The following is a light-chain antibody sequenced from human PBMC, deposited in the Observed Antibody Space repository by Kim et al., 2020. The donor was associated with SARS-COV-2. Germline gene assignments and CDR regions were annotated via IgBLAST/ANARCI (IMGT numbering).Light chain of an antibody. Sequence: VSVSPGQTASITCSGDKLGDKYACWYQQKPGQSPVLVIYQDSKRPSGIPERFSGSNSGNTATLTISGTQAMDEADYYCQSWDSSVVFGGGTQLTVL. V-gene: IGLV3-1*01. CDR3: QSWDSSVV. CDR2: QDS. CDR1: KLGDKY. J-gene: IGLJ2*01.